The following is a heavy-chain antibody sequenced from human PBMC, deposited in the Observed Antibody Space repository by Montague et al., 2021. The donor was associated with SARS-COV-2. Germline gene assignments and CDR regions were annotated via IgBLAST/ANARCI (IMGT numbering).Heavy chain of an antibody. CDR2: IWYDGSNK. J-gene: IGHJ2*01. Sequence: FRRLSCAASGFPFSSYGMHWVRQAPGKGLEWVAVIWYDGSNKYYADSVKGRFSISRDNSKNTLYLQMNSLRAEDTAVYYCAKEIIEVAADWYFDLWGRGTLVTVSS. V-gene: IGHV3-33*06. D-gene: IGHD6-19*01. CDR1: GFPFSSYG. CDR3: AKEIIEVAADWYFDL.